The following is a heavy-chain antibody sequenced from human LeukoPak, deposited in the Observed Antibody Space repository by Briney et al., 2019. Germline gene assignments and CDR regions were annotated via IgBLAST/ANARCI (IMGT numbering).Heavy chain of an antibody. Sequence: SETLSLTCAVYGGSFSGYYWSWIRRPPGKGLEWIREINHSGSTNYNPSLKSRVTISVDTSKNQFSLKLSSVTAADTAVYYCARDPPMYYYESSGYYHPFDYWGQGTLVTVSS. V-gene: IGHV4-34*01. CDR3: ARDPPMYYYESSGYYHPFDY. CDR2: INHSGST. D-gene: IGHD3-22*01. J-gene: IGHJ4*02. CDR1: GGSFSGYY.